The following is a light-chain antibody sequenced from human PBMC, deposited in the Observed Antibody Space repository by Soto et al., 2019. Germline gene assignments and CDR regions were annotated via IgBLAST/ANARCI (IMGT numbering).Light chain of an antibody. V-gene: IGLV2-14*01. J-gene: IGLJ3*02. CDR3: SSYTGGSTYWV. CDR2: EVS. CDR1: SSDIGAYNY. Sequence: QAVLTQPASVSGSPGQSITISCTGTSSDIGAYNYVSWYQQHPGYAPKLIIFEVSNRPSGVSDRFSGSKSGYTASLTISGLQTEDEADYHCSSYTGGSTYWVFGGGTKVTVL.